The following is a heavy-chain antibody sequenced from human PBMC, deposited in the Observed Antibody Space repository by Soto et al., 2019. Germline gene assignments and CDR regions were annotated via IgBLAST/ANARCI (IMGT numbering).Heavy chain of an antibody. CDR1: GFDFGSFG. CDR2: IVVVSGST. Sequence: QMQLVQSGPEVKEPGTSVRVSCRASGFDFGSFGIQFLRQTRGRGLEWIGWIVVVSGSTNYARHFQGRVAISRDMSSNTAYLDLYDLKPDDTAEYFCSADHPHMAMGWPVWGQGTTVTVSS. CDR3: SADHPHMAMGWPV. V-gene: IGHV1-58*02. J-gene: IGHJ6*02. D-gene: IGHD1-26*01.